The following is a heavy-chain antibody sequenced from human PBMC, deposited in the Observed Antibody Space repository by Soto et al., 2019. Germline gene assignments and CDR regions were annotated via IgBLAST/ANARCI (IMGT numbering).Heavy chain of an antibody. Sequence: PSETLSLTCTVSGGSINNYYWTWIRQPPGKGLEWIGYVYHTGSTNYNPSLKGRVTISIDTSKNQFSLKLNAVTAEDTAVYYCAKDALAYCGGDCPSDYWGQGTLVTVSS. J-gene: IGHJ4*02. CDR3: AKDALAYCGGDCPSDY. CDR2: VYHTGST. CDR1: GGSINNYY. V-gene: IGHV4-59*01. D-gene: IGHD2-21*02.